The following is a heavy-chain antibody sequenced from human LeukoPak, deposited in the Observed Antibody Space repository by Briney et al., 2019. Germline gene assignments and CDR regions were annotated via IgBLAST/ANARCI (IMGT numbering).Heavy chain of an antibody. CDR2: ISWNSGSI. CDR3: AKDQGGSGSYYRS. D-gene: IGHD3-10*01. CDR1: GFTFDDYA. J-gene: IGHJ5*02. Sequence: GRSLRLSCAASGFTFDDYAMHWVRQAPGKGLEWVSGISWNSGSIGYADSVKGRFTISRDNAKNSLYLQMNSLRAEDTALYYCAKDQGGSGSYYRSWGQGTLVTVSS. V-gene: IGHV3-9*01.